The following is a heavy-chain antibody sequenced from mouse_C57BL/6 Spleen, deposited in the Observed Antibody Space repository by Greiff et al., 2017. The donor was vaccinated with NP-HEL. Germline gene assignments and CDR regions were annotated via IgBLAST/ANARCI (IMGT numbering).Heavy chain of an antibody. CDR3: ARDVITTALGRYYDV. Sequence: VQLQEGGAELARPGASVKLSCKASGYTFTSYGISWVKQRTGQGLEWIGEIYPRSGNTYYNEKFKGKATLTADKSSRTAYMELRSLTSEDSAVYFCARDVITTALGRYYDVWGTGTTVTVSS. V-gene: IGHV1-81*01. D-gene: IGHD1-1*01. CDR1: GYTFTSYG. CDR2: IYPRSGNT. J-gene: IGHJ1*03.